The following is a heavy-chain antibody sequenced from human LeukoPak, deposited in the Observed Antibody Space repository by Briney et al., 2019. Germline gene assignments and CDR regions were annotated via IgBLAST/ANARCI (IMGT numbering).Heavy chain of an antibody. CDR2: ISSSGSTI. Sequence: QPGGSLRLSCAASGFTFSSYEMNWVRQAPGKGLEWVSYISSSGSTIYYADSVKGRFTISRDNAKNSLYLQMNSLRAEDTAVCYCAREKGYYGSGSYADYWGQGTLVTVSS. CDR1: GFTFSSYE. D-gene: IGHD3-10*01. CDR3: AREKGYYGSGSYADY. V-gene: IGHV3-48*03. J-gene: IGHJ4*02.